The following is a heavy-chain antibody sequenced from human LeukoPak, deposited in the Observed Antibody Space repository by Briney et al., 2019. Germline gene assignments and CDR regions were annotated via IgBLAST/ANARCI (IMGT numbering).Heavy chain of an antibody. V-gene: IGHV1-18*01. CDR2: ISAYNGNT. D-gene: IGHD3-22*01. CDR1: GYTFTSYG. CDR3: ARELYDSIGYNWFDP. J-gene: IGHJ5*02. Sequence: ASVKVSCKASGYTFTSYGISWVRQAPGQGLEWMGWISAYNGNTNYAQKLQGRVTMTTDTSTSTAYMELRSLGSDDTAVYYCARELYDSIGYNWFDPWGQGTLVTVSS.